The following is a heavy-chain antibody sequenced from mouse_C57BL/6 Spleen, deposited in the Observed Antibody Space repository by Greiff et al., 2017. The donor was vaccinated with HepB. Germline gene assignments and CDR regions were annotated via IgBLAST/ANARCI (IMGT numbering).Heavy chain of an antibody. CDR2: IYPGDGDT. CDR1: GYAFSSSW. V-gene: IGHV1-82*01. CDR3: ARSSNYDFDY. J-gene: IGHJ2*01. Sequence: VKVVESGPELVKPGASVKISCKASGYAFSSSWMNWVKQRPGKGLEWIGRIYPGDGDTNYNGKFKGKATLTADKSSSTAYMQLSSLTSEDSAVYFCARSSNYDFDYWGQGTTLTVSS. D-gene: IGHD2-5*01.